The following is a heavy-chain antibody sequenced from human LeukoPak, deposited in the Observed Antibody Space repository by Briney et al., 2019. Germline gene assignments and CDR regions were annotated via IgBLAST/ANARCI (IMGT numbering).Heavy chain of an antibody. CDR3: ASDRSGYYYPYY. CDR1: GRSISRYY. V-gene: IGHV4-59*07. D-gene: IGHD3-22*01. J-gene: IGHJ4*02. Sequence: PSDPLSLPCLVSGRSISRYYWSWIRQPPGKGLEWIGYIHHSGSTNYNPFLNSRVNISVDTFKNQFSLKLSSVTAADTAVYYGASDRSGYYYPYYWGQGTLVTVSS. CDR2: IHHSGST.